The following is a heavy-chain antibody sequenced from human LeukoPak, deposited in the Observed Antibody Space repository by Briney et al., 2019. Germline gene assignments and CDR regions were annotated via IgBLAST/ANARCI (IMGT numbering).Heavy chain of an antibody. CDR3: AKFLPTHIVVANYYFDY. D-gene: IGHD2-21*01. V-gene: IGHV3-23*01. J-gene: IGHJ4*02. Sequence: GGSLRLSCAASGFTFSSYAMSWVRQAPGKGLEWVSAISGSGGSTYYADSVRGRFTVSRDNSKNTLYLQMNSLRAEDTAVYYCAKFLPTHIVVANYYFDYWGQGTLVTVSS. CDR2: ISGSGGST. CDR1: GFTFSSYA.